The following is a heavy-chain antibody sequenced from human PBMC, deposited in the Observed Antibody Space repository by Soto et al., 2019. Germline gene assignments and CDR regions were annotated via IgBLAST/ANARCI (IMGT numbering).Heavy chain of an antibody. Sequence: ASVKVSCKASGYTFTSYGISWVRQAPGQGLEWMGWISAYNGNTNYAQKLQGRVTMTTDTSTSTAYMELRSLRSDDTAVYYCARRTGPTPYYYYYYGMDVWGQGTTVTVSS. D-gene: IGHD1-1*01. J-gene: IGHJ6*02. CDR1: GYTFTSYG. CDR2: ISAYNGNT. V-gene: IGHV1-18*01. CDR3: ARRTGPTPYYYYYYGMDV.